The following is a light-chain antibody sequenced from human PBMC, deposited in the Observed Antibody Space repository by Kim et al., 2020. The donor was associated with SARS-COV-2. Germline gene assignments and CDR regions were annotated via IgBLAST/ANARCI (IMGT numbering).Light chain of an antibody. V-gene: IGLV2-14*03. CDR3: SSFTTTTTLV. CDR2: YVT. J-gene: IGLJ2*01. Sequence: GQSITIPCTGTSSDVGRYDYVCWYQHLPGKAPKLILYYVTRRPSGVSDRFSGSKSGNTASLTISGLQAGDEAAYYCSSFTTTTTLVFGGGTQLTVL. CDR1: SSDVGRYDY.